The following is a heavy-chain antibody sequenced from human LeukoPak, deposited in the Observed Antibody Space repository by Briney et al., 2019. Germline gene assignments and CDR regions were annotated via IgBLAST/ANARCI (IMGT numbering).Heavy chain of an antibody. CDR1: GYSINTGSY. CDR3: ARRGSIAARSFDY. V-gene: IGHV4-38-2*02. Sequence: PSETLSLTCTVSGYSINTGSYWAWIRQPPGQGLEYIASIYHSGSAYYNPSLRSRVTISVDTSKNQFSLKLSSVTAADTAVYYCARRGSIAARSFDYWGQGTLVTVSS. D-gene: IGHD6-6*01. J-gene: IGHJ4*02. CDR2: IYHSGSA.